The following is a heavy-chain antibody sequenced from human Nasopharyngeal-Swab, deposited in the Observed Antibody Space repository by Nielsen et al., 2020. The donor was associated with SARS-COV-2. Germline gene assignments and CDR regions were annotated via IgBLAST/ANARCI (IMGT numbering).Heavy chain of an antibody. CDR3: ARGPYYYDSSGYPNYYMDV. V-gene: IGHV3-30*04. CDR2: ISYDGSNK. Sequence: GESLKISCAASGFTFSSYAMHWVRQAPGKGLEWEAVISYDGSNKYYADSVKGRFTISRDNSKNTLYLQMNSLRAEDTAVYYCARGPYYYDSSGYPNYYMDVWGKGTTVTVSS. D-gene: IGHD3-22*01. CDR1: GFTFSSYA. J-gene: IGHJ6*03.